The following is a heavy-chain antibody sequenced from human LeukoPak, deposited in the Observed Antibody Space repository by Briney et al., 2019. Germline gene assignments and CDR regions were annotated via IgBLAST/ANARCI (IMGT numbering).Heavy chain of an antibody. CDR1: GGSFSGYY. V-gene: IGHV4-34*01. Sequence: SETLSLTCTVYGGSFSGYYLNWIRQPPGKGLEWIGEITHSGSTNYHPSLKSRVTMSVDTSTNQFSLRVSSVTAADTAVYYCARGDRYYYYMDVWGQGTLVTVSS. CDR2: ITHSGST. CDR3: ARGDRYYYYMDV. J-gene: IGHJ6*03.